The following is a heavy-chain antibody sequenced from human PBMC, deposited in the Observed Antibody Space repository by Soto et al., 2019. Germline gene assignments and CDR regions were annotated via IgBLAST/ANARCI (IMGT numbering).Heavy chain of an antibody. V-gene: IGHV1-18*01. CDR1: GYTFTSYG. J-gene: IGHJ4*02. D-gene: IGHD1-1*01. CDR3: ARGRMDLNWNQPFDY. CDR2: ISAYNGNT. Sequence: ASVKVSCKASGYTFTSYGISWVRQAPGQGLEWMGWISAYNGNTNYAQKLQGRVTMTTDTSTSTAYMELSSVTAADTALYYCARGRMDLNWNQPFDYWGQGTLVTVSS.